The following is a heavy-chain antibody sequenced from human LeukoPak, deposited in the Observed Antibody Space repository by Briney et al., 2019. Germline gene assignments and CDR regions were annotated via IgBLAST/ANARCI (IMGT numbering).Heavy chain of an antibody. J-gene: IGHJ4*02. CDR1: GFTFSSYS. D-gene: IGHD3-22*01. CDR3: ARDLRDYYDSSGCDY. CDR2: FSSSSSTI. V-gene: IGHV3-48*01. Sequence: GGSLRLSCAASGFTFSSYSMNWVRQAPGKGLEWVSYFSSSSSTIYYADSVKGRFTISRDNAKNSLYLQMNSLRAEDTAVYYCARDLRDYYDSSGCDYWGQGTLVTVSS.